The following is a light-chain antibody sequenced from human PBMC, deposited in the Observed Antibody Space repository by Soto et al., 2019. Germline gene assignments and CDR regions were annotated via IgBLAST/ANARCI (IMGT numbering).Light chain of an antibody. CDR2: AAS. J-gene: IGKJ2*01. CDR1: QSISSY. Sequence: DIQMTQSPSSLSSSVGDRATITCRASQSISSYLTWYQQKPGKAPKLLIYAASSLHTGIPSRFSGSGSGTDFTLTISSLQPEDFATYYCQQSCSTAYAFGQGTKLEIK. V-gene: IGKV1-39*01. CDR3: QQSCSTAYA.